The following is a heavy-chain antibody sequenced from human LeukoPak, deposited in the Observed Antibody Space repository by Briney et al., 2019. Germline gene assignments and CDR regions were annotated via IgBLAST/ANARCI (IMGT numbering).Heavy chain of an antibody. Sequence: PSETLSLTCTVSGGSISSYYWSWIPQPPGKGLEWIGYIYYSGSTNYNPSLKSRVTISVDTSKNQFSLKLSSVTAADTAVYYCARVGTWFGEYYFDYWGQGTLVTVSS. D-gene: IGHD3-10*01. CDR1: GGSISSYY. J-gene: IGHJ4*02. V-gene: IGHV4-59*12. CDR2: IYYSGST. CDR3: ARVGTWFGEYYFDY.